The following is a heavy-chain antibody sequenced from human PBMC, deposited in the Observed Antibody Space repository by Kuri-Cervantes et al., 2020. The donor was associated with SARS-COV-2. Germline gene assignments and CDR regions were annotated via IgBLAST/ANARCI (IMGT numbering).Heavy chain of an antibody. CDR3: ARGLQYCSSTNCYRGRDYYYYGMDV. D-gene: IGHD2-2*02. CDR2: IYPDDSDT. J-gene: IGHJ6*02. V-gene: IGHV5-51*01. CDR1: GYNFTKSW. Sequence: KVSCKGSGYNFTKSWIGWVRQKPGKGLERMGIIYPDDSDTRYSPSFQGQVTISADKSITTAYPQWSSLKATDTAIYYCARGLQYCSSTNCYRGRDYYYYGMDVWGQGTTVTVSS.